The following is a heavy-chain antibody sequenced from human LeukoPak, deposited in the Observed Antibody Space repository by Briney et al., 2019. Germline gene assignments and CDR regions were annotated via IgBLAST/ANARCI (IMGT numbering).Heavy chain of an antibody. CDR3: VKDTAVAYFDY. Sequence: GGPLRLSCSASGCTFSSYALHWVRQAPATGLAYLSGISSHGGSTYYADSVKGRFTISRDNSKNTLYLQMSSLRTEDTAVYYCVKDTAVAYFDYWGQGTLVTVSS. V-gene: IGHV3-64D*08. CDR2: ISSHGGST. D-gene: IGHD5-18*01. CDR1: GCTFSSYA. J-gene: IGHJ4*02.